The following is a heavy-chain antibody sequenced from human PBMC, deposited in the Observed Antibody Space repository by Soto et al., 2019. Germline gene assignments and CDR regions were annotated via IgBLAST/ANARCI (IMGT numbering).Heavy chain of an antibody. CDR1: GGTFSSYA. D-gene: IGHD2-8*01. J-gene: IGHJ6*02. V-gene: IGHV1-69*01. CDR3: ASGMLADHPYYYGMDV. CDR2: IIPIFGTA. Sequence: QVQLVQSGAEVKKPGSSVKVSCKASGGTFSSYAISWVRQAPGQGLEWMGGIIPIFGTANYAQKFQGRVTITADESTSTAHMELSSLRSEDTAVYYCASGMLADHPYYYGMDVWGQGTTVTVSS.